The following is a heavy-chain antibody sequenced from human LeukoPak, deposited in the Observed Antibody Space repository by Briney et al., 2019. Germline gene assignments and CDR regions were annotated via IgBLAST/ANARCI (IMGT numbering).Heavy chain of an antibody. CDR1: GFTFSSYG. CDR3: ALIVATMGNFDY. Sequence: GGSLRLSCAASGFTFSSYGMHWVRQAPGKGLEWVAFIRYDGSNKYYADSVKGRFTISRDNSKNTLYLQMNSLRAEDTAVYYCALIVATMGNFDYWGQGTLVTVSS. V-gene: IGHV3-30*02. J-gene: IGHJ4*02. D-gene: IGHD5-12*01. CDR2: IRYDGSNK.